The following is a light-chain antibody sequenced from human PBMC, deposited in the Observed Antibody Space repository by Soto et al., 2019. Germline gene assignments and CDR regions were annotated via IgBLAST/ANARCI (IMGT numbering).Light chain of an antibody. CDR1: QSVSNNY. Sequence: EIVLTQSPCTLSLSTGERATLSCRASQSVSNNYLAWYQQKPGQAPRLLIYGASNRATGIPDRFSGSGSGTNFTLTISILEPEDFAVYYCQQYGSSGTFGQGTKVDIK. CDR3: QQYGSSGT. CDR2: GAS. J-gene: IGKJ1*01. V-gene: IGKV3-20*01.